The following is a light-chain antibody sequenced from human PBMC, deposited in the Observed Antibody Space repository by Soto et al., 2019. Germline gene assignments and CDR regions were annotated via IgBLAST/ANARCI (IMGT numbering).Light chain of an antibody. CDR3: QQSYSHPWT. CDR2: AAS. Sequence: IQLTQSPSSLSASVGDRVTITCRASQGISSYLAWYQQQRGKAPKLLVFAASTLQSGVPSRFTGSGSGTDFTLTISSLLPEDFATYFCQQSYSHPWTFGQGTTVEI. J-gene: IGKJ1*01. CDR1: QGISSY. V-gene: IGKV1-39*01.